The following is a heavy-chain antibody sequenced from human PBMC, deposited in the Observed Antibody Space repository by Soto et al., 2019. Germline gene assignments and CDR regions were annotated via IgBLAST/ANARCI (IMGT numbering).Heavy chain of an antibody. V-gene: IGHV4-34*01. CDR1: GGSFSGYY. CDR2: INHSGST. J-gene: IGHJ4*02. Sequence: QVQLQQWGAGLLKPSETLSLTCAVYGGSFSGYYWSWIRQPPGKGLEWIGEINHSGSTKYNPSLKSPVRISVDTSKYQGSRKLSSVTPADTAVYYWAVDYVWGSYRYMGYWGQGTLVTVSS. D-gene: IGHD3-16*02. CDR3: AVDYVWGSYRYMGY.